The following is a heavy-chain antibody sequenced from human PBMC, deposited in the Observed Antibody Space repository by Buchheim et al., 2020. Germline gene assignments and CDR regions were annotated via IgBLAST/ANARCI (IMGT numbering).Heavy chain of an antibody. CDR3: AKESPHGSGGSCYSYYYYYGMDV. CDR2: ISYDGSNK. Sequence: QVQLVESGGGVVQPGRSLRLSCAASGFTFSSYGMHWVRQAPGKGLEWVAVISYDGSNKYYADSVKGRFTISRDNSKNTLYLQMNSLRAEDTAVYYCAKESPHGSGGSCYSYYYYYGMDVWGQGTT. D-gene: IGHD2-15*01. J-gene: IGHJ6*02. V-gene: IGHV3-30*18. CDR1: GFTFSSYG.